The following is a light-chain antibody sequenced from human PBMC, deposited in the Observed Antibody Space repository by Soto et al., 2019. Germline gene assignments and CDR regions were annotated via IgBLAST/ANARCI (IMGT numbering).Light chain of an antibody. CDR2: DVS. J-gene: IGKJ4*02. Sequence: EIVLTQSPATLSLSPGERATLSCRASQTVDTYLAWYQQKPGQSPILLIYDVSDRATGIPARFSGSGSGTDFTLTISSLEPEDVAVYYCQHRRALPVTFGGGTRLEIK. CDR1: QTVDTY. V-gene: IGKV3-11*01. CDR3: QHRRALPVT.